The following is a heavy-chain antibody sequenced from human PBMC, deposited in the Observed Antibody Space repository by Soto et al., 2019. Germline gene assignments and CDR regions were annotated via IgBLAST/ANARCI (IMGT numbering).Heavy chain of an antibody. V-gene: IGHV2-5*02. CDR1: GFSLSTSGVG. CDR3: ARKGPEDGPLDY. J-gene: IGHJ4*02. CDR2: IYWDDAK. Sequence: QITLKESGPTLVKPTQTLTLTCTFSGFSLSTSGVGVGWIRQPPGEALEWLAVIYWDDAKKYSPSLKNRLTITNDISKNQVVLTMTNMGPMDTGTYYCARKGPEDGPLDYWGQGTLVTVSS.